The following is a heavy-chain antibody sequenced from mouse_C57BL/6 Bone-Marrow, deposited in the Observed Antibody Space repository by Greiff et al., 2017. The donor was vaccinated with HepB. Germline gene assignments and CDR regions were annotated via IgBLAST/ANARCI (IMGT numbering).Heavy chain of an antibody. CDR3: ARSEFITTVVEAFAY. CDR2: IDPNSGGT. V-gene: IGHV1-72*01. Sequence: VQLQQPGAELVKPGASVKLSCKASGYTFTSYWMHWVKQRPGRGLEWIGRIDPNSGGTKYNEKFKSKATLTVDKPSSTAYMQLSSLTSEDSAVYDCARSEFITTVVEAFAYWGQGTLVTVSA. CDR1: GYTFTSYW. D-gene: IGHD1-1*01. J-gene: IGHJ3*01.